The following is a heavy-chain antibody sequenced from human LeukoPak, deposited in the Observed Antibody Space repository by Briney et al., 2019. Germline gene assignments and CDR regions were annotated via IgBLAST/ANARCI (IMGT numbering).Heavy chain of an antibody. J-gene: IGHJ4*02. CDR1: GLSFSSLA. Sequence: GGSLRLSCAPSGLSFSSLAMSWVRQPPGEGLEWVANIKQDGSEKYYVDSVKGRFTISRDNAKNSLYLQMNSLRAEDTAVYYCARGVWFGDQNGDYYFDYWGQGTLVTVSS. D-gene: IGHD3-10*01. CDR2: IKQDGSEK. CDR3: ARGVWFGDQNGDYYFDY. V-gene: IGHV3-7*01.